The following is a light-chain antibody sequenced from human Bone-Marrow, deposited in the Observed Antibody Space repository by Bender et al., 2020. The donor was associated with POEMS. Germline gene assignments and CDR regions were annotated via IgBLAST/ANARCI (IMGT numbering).Light chain of an antibody. Sequence: QSALTQPPSASGSPGQSVTISCTGTSSDVGGYNYVSWYQEHPGKAPKLIIYEVTKRPSGVPDRFSGSKSGNTASLTISGLQAEDEADYFCASYTDTSTLVVFGGGTTLTVL. CDR2: EVT. CDR1: SSDVGGYNY. J-gene: IGLJ2*01. CDR3: ASYTDTSTLVV. V-gene: IGLV2-8*01.